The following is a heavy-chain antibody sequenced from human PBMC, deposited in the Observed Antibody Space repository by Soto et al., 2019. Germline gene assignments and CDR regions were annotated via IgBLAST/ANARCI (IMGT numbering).Heavy chain of an antibody. D-gene: IGHD3-10*01. Sequence: EVQLVESGGGLVQPGGSLKLSCAASGFTFSGSAMHWVRQASGKGLEWVGRIRSKANSYATAYAASVKGRFTISRDDSKNTAYLQMXXLKTEDTAVYYCTRSXXXXXXSVKDAFDIWGQGTMVTVSS. CDR1: GFTFSGSA. V-gene: IGHV3-73*01. CDR3: TRSXXXXXXSVKDAFDI. CDR2: IRSKANSYAT. J-gene: IGHJ3*02.